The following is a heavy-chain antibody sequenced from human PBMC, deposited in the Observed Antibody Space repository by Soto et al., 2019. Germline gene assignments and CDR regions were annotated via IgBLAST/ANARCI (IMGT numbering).Heavy chain of an antibody. CDR1: GFTFSSYA. V-gene: IGHV3-23*01. CDR2: ISGSGGST. CDR3: AKSYVSTSSWYIGSFYDY. J-gene: IGHJ4*02. D-gene: IGHD6-13*01. Sequence: PGGSLRLSCAASGFTFSSYAMSWVRQAPGKGLEWVSAISGSGGSTYYADSVKGRFTISRDNSKNTLYLQMNSLRVEDTAVYYCAKSYVSTSSWYIGSFYDYWGQGTLVTVSS.